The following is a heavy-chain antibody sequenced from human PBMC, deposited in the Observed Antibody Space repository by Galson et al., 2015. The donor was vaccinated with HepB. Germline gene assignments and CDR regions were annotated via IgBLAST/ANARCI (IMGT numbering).Heavy chain of an antibody. CDR2: VGGSGYSK. D-gene: IGHD2-8*01. CDR3: AKDHKGVGPRNPNYFDY. CDR1: GFTFNSYA. J-gene: IGHJ4*02. V-gene: IGHV3-23*01. Sequence: SLRLSCAASGFTFNSYAMSWVRQAPGKGLEWVSAVGGSGYSKYYADSVKGRFTISRDNSKNMLFLQLNSLRADDTAVYYCAKDHKGVGPRNPNYFDYWGQGTLVTGSS.